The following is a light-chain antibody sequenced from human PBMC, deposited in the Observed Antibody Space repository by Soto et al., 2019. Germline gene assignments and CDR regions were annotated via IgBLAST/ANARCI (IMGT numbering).Light chain of an antibody. CDR2: KAS. CDR3: QHYNMYSEA. J-gene: IGKJ1*01. Sequence: IRLNQSASTVSASVGDRVTITCRASQCLXSWLAWYQQKPGKAPKALXYKASSLAIGFPSSLSGSGSGTAFTRTSSSRQPDDSAIYYCQHYNMYSEAFGQGTKVDIK. CDR1: QCLXSW. V-gene: IGKV1-5*03.